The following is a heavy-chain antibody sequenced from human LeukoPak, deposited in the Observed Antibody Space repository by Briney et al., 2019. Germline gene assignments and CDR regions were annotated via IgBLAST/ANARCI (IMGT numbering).Heavy chain of an antibody. CDR2: IDPDTGDT. CDR3: ARAGHNSNSGGYDF. CDR1: GYTFVDHY. Sequence: ASVKVSCKPSGYTFVDHYLHWVRQAPGQGLESLGWIDPDTGDTNYPQKFQGRVTMTRDTSSSTAYMELNRLRSDDTAVYYCARAGHNSNSGGYDFWGLGTLVTVSS. V-gene: IGHV1-2*02. J-gene: IGHJ4*02. D-gene: IGHD3-22*01.